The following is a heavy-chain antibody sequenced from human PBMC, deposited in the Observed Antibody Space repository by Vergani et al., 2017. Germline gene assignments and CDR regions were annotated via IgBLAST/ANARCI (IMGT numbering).Heavy chain of an antibody. CDR1: GFTFSSYA. Sequence: EVQLLESGGGLVQPGGSLRLSCAASGFTFSSYAMSWVRQAPGKGLEWVSAISGSGGSTYYADSVKGRFTISRANSKNTLYLQMNSLRAEDTAVDYCAKVSVGLGIRSYWYFDLWGRGTLVTVSS. J-gene: IGHJ2*01. V-gene: IGHV3-23*01. CDR3: AKVSVGLGIRSYWYFDL. CDR2: ISGSGGST. D-gene: IGHD7-27*01.